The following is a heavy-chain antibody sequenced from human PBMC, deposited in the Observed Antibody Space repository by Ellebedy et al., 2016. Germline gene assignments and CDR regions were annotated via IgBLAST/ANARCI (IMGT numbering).Heavy chain of an antibody. CDR3: AAGGGIAVSHA. V-gene: IGHV4-34*01. CDR2: INHSGST. Sequence: SETLSLXXAVYGGSFSDYYWSWIRQPPGKGLEWIGEINHSGSTHYNPSLKSRVTISVDTSKNQFSLKLSSVTAADTAVYYCAAGGGIAVSHAWGQGTLVTVSS. CDR1: GGSFSDYY. J-gene: IGHJ1*01. D-gene: IGHD6-19*01.